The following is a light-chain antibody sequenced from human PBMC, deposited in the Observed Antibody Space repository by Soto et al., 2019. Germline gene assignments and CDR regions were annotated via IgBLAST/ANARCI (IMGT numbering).Light chain of an antibody. Sequence: QSVLTQPPSVSAAPGQTVTISCSGSSSNIGNNYVSWFQQLPETAPKLLIYDNNKRPSGIPDRFSGSKSGTSATLGITGLQTGDEADYYCGTWDSSLSAYVFGTGTKLTVL. J-gene: IGLJ1*01. V-gene: IGLV1-51*01. CDR3: GTWDSSLSAYV. CDR1: SSNIGNNY. CDR2: DNN.